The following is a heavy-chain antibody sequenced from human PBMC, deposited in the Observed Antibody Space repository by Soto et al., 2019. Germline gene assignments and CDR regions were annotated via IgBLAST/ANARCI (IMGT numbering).Heavy chain of an antibody. CDR1: GDSITSYY. CDR2: INYSGDT. V-gene: IGHV4-59*01. J-gene: IGHJ6*02. CDR3: ARDDSSPSDRYYYYGMNV. Sequence: QVQLQESGPGLVRPSETLSLTCTVSGDSITSYYWNWVRQPPGKGLEWIGYINYSGDTTYNPSLKSRVTISADTSKNQLSLKVTSVTAADTAVYYCARDDSSPSDRYYYYGMNVWGQGTTVTVSS. D-gene: IGHD6-6*01.